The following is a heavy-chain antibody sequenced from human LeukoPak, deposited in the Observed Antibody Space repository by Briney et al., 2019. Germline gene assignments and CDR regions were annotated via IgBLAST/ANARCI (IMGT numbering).Heavy chain of an antibody. CDR3: ARHVGSGRYRYYYGMDV. CDR1: GGSISSYY. V-gene: IGHV4-59*08. Sequence: SETLSLTCTVSGGSISSYYWSWIRQPPGKGLEWIGYIYYSGSTNYNPSLKSRVTISVDTSKNQFSLKLSSVTAADTAVYYCARHVGSGRYRYYYGMDVWGQGTTVTVSS. D-gene: IGHD6-19*01. CDR2: IYYSGST. J-gene: IGHJ6*02.